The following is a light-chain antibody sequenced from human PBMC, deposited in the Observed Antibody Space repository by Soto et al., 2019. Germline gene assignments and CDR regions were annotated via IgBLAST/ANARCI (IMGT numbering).Light chain of an antibody. V-gene: IGLV2-8*01. CDR1: RSDVCAHDY. CDR2: EIN. Sequence: QCALTQPPSSSGSPGQSVTISCTGTRSDVCAHDYVSWYQQHPGKAPKLMIYEINKRPSGVPDRFSGSKSGNTASLTVSGLQAEDEADYYCSSFAGSNNFPYVFGTGTKVTVL. J-gene: IGLJ1*01. CDR3: SSFAGSNNFPYV.